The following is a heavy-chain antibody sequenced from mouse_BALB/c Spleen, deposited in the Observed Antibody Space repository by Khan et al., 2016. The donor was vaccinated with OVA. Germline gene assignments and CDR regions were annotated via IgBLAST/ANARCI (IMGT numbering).Heavy chain of an antibody. D-gene: IGHD1-1*01. CDR1: FFPFLPSS. V-gene: IGHV5-6*01. J-gene: IGHJ3*01. CDR3: TRLAYYYNSEGFAY. CDR2: IPSGGSYT. Sequence: SLPLSFSSSFFPFLPSSPPPSLTTHHPRLDCLQTIPSGGSYTSYSDSVQGRFTISRDNAKNTLNLQMRSLKSADTAMYYCTRLAYYYNSEGFAYWGQGTLVTVSA.